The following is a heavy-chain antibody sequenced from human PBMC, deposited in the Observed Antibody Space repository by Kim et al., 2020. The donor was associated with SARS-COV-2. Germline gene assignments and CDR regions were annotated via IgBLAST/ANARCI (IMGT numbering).Heavy chain of an antibody. J-gene: IGHJ4*02. D-gene: IGHD3-16*01. Sequence: GGSLRLSCAASGFTISSYWMSWVRQAPGKGLEWVANIKQDGSEKYYVDSVKGRFTISRDNAKNSLYLQMNSLRAEDTAVYYCTRDKGGGTLSDYWGQGTLVTVSS. V-gene: IGHV3-7*01. CDR1: GFTISSYW. CDR3: TRDKGGGTLSDY. CDR2: IKQDGSEK.